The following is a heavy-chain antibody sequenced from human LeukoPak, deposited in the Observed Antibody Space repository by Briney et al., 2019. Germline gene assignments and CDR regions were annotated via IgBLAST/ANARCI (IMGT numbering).Heavy chain of an antibody. V-gene: IGHV1-69*01. Sequence: ASVKVSCKASGGTFSSYAISWVRQAPGQGLEWMGGIIPIFGTANYAQKFQGRVTITADESTSTAYMELSSLRSEDTAVYYCARDHRVDTASTYYYGMDVWGQGTTVTVSS. CDR2: IIPIFGTA. D-gene: IGHD5-18*01. CDR3: ARDHRVDTASTYYYGMDV. CDR1: GGTFSSYA. J-gene: IGHJ6*02.